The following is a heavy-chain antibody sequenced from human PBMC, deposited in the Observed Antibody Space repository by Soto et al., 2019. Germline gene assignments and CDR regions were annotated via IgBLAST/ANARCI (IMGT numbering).Heavy chain of an antibody. Sequence: PSETLSLTCTVTGGAISGYYWTWIRQSAGEGLEWIGRIYSSGSTNYNPSLKSRVTISLDTSMNHFSLSLSSVTAADTAVYYCARRQRFSDWFDPWGQGTLVTVSS. CDR1: GGAISGYY. CDR3: ARRQRFSDWFDP. J-gene: IGHJ5*02. V-gene: IGHV4-4*07. CDR2: IYSSGST. D-gene: IGHD3-3*01.